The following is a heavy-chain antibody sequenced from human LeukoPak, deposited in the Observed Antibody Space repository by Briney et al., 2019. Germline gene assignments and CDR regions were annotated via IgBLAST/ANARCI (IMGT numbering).Heavy chain of an antibody. CDR1: GYTFTGYY. Sequence: GASVKVSCKASGYTFTGYYMHWVRQAPGQGLEWMGWINPNSGGTNYAQKFQGRVTMTRDTSISTAYMELSRLRSDDTAVYYCARDPPRDYYGSGSYSSYWGQGTLVTVSS. CDR2: INPNSGGT. CDR3: ARDPPRDYYGSGSYSSY. J-gene: IGHJ4*02. V-gene: IGHV1-2*02. D-gene: IGHD3-10*01.